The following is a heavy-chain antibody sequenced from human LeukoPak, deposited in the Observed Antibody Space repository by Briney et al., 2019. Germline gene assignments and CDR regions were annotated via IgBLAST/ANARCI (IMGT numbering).Heavy chain of an antibody. J-gene: IGHJ5*02. CDR2: ILYDGSRT. CDR3: VRDQSLYGGRSGWFDP. Sequence: HSGGSLRLSCAASGFTFRTHAMHWVRQAPGKGLEWVAIILYDGSRTFYADSVKGRSTVSRDNSRNTLYLEMNRLSAADTAVYFCVRDQSLYGGRSGWFDPWGQGTLVTVSS. CDR1: GFTFRTHA. D-gene: IGHD2-15*01. V-gene: IGHV3-30*04.